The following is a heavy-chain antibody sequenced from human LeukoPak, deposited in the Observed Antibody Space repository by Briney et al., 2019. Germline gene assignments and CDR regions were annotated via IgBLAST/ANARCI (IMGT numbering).Heavy chain of an antibody. Sequence: PSETLSLTCTVSGGSISSSSYYWGWIRQPPGKGLEWIGSIYYSGSTYYNPSLKSRVTISVDTSKNQFSLKLSSVTAADTAVYYCARVFRAPNWFDPWGQGTLVTVSS. CDR3: ARVFRAPNWFDP. CDR2: IYYSGST. J-gene: IGHJ5*02. V-gene: IGHV4-39*01. CDR1: GGSISSSSYY. D-gene: IGHD3-10*01.